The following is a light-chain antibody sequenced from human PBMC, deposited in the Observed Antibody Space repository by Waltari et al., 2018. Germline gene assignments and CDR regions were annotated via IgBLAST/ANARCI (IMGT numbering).Light chain of an antibody. Sequence: QSALTPPPSPSGSPGQSVTLSCPGTSSDAGGYNYLSGYQQHPGKAHKLIIYEVSQRPSGVPDRFSGSKSGNTASLTVSGLQAEDEADYYCSSYVGNKVFGGGTKLTVL. CDR1: SSDAGGYNY. CDR2: EVS. V-gene: IGLV2-8*01. J-gene: IGLJ3*02. CDR3: SSYVGNKV.